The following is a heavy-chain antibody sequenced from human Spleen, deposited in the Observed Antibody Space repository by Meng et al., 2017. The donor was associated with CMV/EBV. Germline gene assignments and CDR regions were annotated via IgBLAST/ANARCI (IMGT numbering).Heavy chain of an antibody. Sequence: EVQLVESGGGLVKPGGSLRLSCAASGFTFSSYSMNWVRQAPGKGLEWVSSISSSSSYIYYADSVKGRFTISRDNAKNSLYLQMNSLRAEDTAVYYCARECKAGPGRGYYYYGMDVWGQGTTVTVSS. V-gene: IGHV3-21*01. CDR3: ARECKAGPGRGYYYYGMDV. J-gene: IGHJ6*02. CDR1: GFTFSSYS. D-gene: IGHD1-14*01. CDR2: ISSSSSYI.